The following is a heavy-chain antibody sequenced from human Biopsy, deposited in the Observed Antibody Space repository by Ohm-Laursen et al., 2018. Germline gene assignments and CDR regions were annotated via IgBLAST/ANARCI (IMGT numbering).Heavy chain of an antibody. V-gene: IGHV4-59*01. CDR1: GGSISSYY. J-gene: IGHJ2*01. CDR3: ARDRGYYSDRTVPGYFDL. CDR2: VFYTGST. Sequence: PETLSFTCTVSGGSISSYYWSWIRQPPGKGLEWIGYVFYTGSTDYNPSLQSRVTISVDTSKNHFSLRLRSVTPADTAIYYRARDRGYYSDRTVPGYFDLWGRGTLVTVSS. D-gene: IGHD3-22*01.